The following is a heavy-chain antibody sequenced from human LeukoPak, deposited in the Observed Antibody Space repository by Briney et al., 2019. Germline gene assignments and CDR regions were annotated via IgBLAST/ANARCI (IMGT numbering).Heavy chain of an antibody. V-gene: IGHV4-59*01. CDR3: ARFTPRLTREKFDY. J-gene: IGHJ4*02. CDR2: IYYSGST. CDR1: GGSISSYY. Sequence: SETPSLTCTVSGGSISSYYWSWIRQPPGKGLEWIGYIYYSGSTNYNPSLKSRVTISVDTSKNQFSLKLSSVTAEDTAVYYCARFTPRLTREKFDYWGQGTLVTVSS. D-gene: IGHD2-2*01.